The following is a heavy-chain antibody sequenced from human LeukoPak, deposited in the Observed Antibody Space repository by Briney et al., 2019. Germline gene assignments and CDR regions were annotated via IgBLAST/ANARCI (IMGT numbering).Heavy chain of an antibody. D-gene: IGHD7-27*01. J-gene: IGHJ4*02. CDR2: ISGSGGST. CDR3: ARERWGCGGDFDY. CDR1: GFTFSSYA. V-gene: IGHV3-23*01. Sequence: PGGSLRLSCAASGFTFSSYAMSWVRQAPGKGLEWVSAISGSGGSTYYADSVKGRFTISRDNSKNTLFLQMNSLRVEDTAVYYCARERWGCGGDFDYWGQGTLVTVSS.